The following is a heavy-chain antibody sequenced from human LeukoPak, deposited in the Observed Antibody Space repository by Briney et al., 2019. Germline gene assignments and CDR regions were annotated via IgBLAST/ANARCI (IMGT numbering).Heavy chain of an antibody. Sequence: GGSLRLSCAASGFTFSSYAMHWVRQAPGKGLEWVAVISYDGSNKYYADSVKGRFTISRDNSMNTLYLQMNSLRPEDTAVYYCARVNSSSWSYHFDYWGQGTLVTVSS. CDR2: ISYDGSNK. CDR3: ARVNSSSWSYHFDY. CDR1: GFTFSSYA. V-gene: IGHV3-30-3*01. J-gene: IGHJ4*02. D-gene: IGHD6-13*01.